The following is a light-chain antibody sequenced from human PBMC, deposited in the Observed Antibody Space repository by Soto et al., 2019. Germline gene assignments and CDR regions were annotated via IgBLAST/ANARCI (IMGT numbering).Light chain of an antibody. CDR2: AAS. CDR3: QQSDRTPYT. J-gene: IGKJ2*01. Sequence: DIQMTQSPSSLSASVGDRVTITCRASQGISTYLIWYHQRQGNPPKLLIYAASNLLSGVPSRFSGSGSGTDFTLTISSLQPEDFATYYCQQSDRTPYTFGQGTKLETK. V-gene: IGKV1-39*01. CDR1: QGISTY.